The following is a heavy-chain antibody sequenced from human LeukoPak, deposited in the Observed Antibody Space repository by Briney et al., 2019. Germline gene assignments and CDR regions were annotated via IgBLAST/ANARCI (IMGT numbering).Heavy chain of an antibody. CDR1: GYTFTGHN. D-gene: IGHD3-10*01. Sequence: ASVKVSCKASGYTFTGHNLHWVRQAPGQGLEWMGWINPNSGDTHYAQKFQGRVTMTRDTSISTAYMGLSTLRSDDTAVFYCARRHGSGSDYRGVDYWGQGTLVTVSS. V-gene: IGHV1-2*02. CDR3: ARRHGSGSDYRGVDY. CDR2: INPNSGDT. J-gene: IGHJ4*02.